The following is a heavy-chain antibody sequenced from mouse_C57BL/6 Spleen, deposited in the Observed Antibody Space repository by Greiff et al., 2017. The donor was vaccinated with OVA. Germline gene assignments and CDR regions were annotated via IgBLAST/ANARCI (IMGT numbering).Heavy chain of an antibody. CDR3: ARDTNGGVDY. V-gene: IGHV1-26*01. J-gene: IGHJ2*01. Sequence: VQLKQSGPELVKPGASVKISCKASGYTFTDYYMNWVKQSHGKSLEWIGDINPNNGGTSYNQKFKGKATLTVDKSSSTAYMELRSLTSEDSAVYYCARDTNGGVDYWGQGTTLTVSS. CDR2: INPNNGGT. CDR1: GYTFTDYY.